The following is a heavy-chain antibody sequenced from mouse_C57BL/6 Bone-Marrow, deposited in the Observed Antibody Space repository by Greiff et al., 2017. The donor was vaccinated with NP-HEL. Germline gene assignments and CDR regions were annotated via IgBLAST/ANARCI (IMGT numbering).Heavy chain of an antibody. CDR2: IDPSDSET. CDR3: ARTTVVAPNAMDY. V-gene: IGHV1-52*01. J-gene: IGHJ4*01. D-gene: IGHD1-1*01. Sequence: VQLQQPGAELVRPGSSVKLSCKASGYTFTSYWMHWVKQRPIQGLEWIGNIDPSDSETHYNQKFKDKATLTVDKSSSTAYMQLSSLTSEDSAVYYCARTTVVAPNAMDYWGQGTSVTVSS. CDR1: GYTFTSYW.